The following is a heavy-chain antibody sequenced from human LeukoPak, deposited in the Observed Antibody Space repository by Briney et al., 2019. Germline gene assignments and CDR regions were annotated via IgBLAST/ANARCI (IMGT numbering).Heavy chain of an antibody. CDR3: ARDDRRAVAGIPPFSDY. CDR2: INWNGGST. D-gene: IGHD6-19*01. Sequence: PGGSLRLSCAASGFTFDDYGMSWVRQAPGKGLEWVSGINWNGGSTGYADSVKGRFTISRDNAKNSLYLQMNSLRAEDTALYYCARDDRRAVAGIPPFSDYWGQGTLVTVSS. J-gene: IGHJ4*02. V-gene: IGHV3-20*04. CDR1: GFTFDDYG.